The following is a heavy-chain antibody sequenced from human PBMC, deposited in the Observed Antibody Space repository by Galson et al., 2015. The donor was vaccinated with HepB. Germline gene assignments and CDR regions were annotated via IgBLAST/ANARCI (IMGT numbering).Heavy chain of an antibody. CDR2: ISSSSSYI. CDR3: ARVGYLDYYGSVKDAFDI. J-gene: IGHJ3*02. D-gene: IGHD3-10*01. V-gene: IGHV3-21*01. Sequence: SLRLSCAASGFTFSSYSMNWVPQAPGKGLEWVSSISSSSSYIYYADSVKGRFTISRDNAKNSLYLQMNSLRAEDTAVYYCARVGYLDYYGSVKDAFDIWGQGTMVTVSS. CDR1: GFTFSSYS.